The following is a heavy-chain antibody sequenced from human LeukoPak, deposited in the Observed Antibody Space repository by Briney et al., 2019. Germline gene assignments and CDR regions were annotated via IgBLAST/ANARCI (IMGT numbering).Heavy chain of an antibody. CDR1: GFTFSSYE. CDR2: ISSSSSYI. Sequence: GGSLRLSCAASGFTFSSYEMNWVRQAPGKGLEWVSSISSSSSYIYYADSVKGRFTISRDNAKNSLYLQMNSLRAEDTAVYYCAGSFYNWFDPWGQGTLVTVSS. D-gene: IGHD1-26*01. CDR3: AGSFYNWFDP. J-gene: IGHJ5*02. V-gene: IGHV3-21*01.